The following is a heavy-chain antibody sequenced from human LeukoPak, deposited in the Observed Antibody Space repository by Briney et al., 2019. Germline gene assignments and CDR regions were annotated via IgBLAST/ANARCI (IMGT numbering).Heavy chain of an antibody. D-gene: IGHD3-22*01. CDR2: ISSSSSTI. J-gene: IGHJ4*02. CDR3: ARDLGHYYDSSGNAQFDY. CDR1: GFTFSSYG. Sequence: GGSLRLSCAASGFTFSSYGMNWVRQAPGEGLEWVSFISSSSSTIYYADSVKGRFTISRDNAKNSLYLQMNSLRDEDTAVYYCARDLGHYYDSSGNAQFDYWGQGTLVTVSS. V-gene: IGHV3-48*02.